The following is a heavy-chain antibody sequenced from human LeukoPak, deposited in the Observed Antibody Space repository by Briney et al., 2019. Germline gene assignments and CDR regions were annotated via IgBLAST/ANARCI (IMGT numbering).Heavy chain of an antibody. CDR3: AGDLGYSSGWFDY. D-gene: IGHD6-19*01. Sequence: GGSLRLSCAASGFTFSSYGMHWVRQAPGKGLEWVAVIWYDGSNKYYADSVKGRFTISRDNSKNTLYLQMNSLRAEDTAVYYCAGDLGYSSGWFDYWGQGTLVTVSS. J-gene: IGHJ4*02. CDR2: IWYDGSNK. V-gene: IGHV3-33*01. CDR1: GFTFSSYG.